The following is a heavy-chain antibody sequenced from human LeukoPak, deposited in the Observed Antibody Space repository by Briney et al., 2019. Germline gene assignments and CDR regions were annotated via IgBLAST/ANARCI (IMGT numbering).Heavy chain of an antibody. D-gene: IGHD6-19*01. CDR1: GFSVSSFG. CDR2: ISLNGETT. CDR3: AQGFSSGWYPY. Sequence: GGSLRLSCAVSGFSVSSFGMSWVRQAPGEGLEWISAISLNGETTWYADSVKGRFTISRDNSKNTLYLQLTSLRAEDTAVYYCAQGFSSGWYPYWGQGSLVSVSS. V-gene: IGHV3-23*01. J-gene: IGHJ4*02.